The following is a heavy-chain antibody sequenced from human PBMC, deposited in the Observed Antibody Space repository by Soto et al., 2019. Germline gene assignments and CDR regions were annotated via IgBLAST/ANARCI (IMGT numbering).Heavy chain of an antibody. V-gene: IGHV4-61*01. CDR3: ARDTYYDFWSGYYGYYGMDV. D-gene: IGHD3-3*01. J-gene: IGHJ6*02. CDR1: GGSVSSCSYY. Sequence: SETLSLTCPVSGGSVSSCSYYWSWSRQPPGKGLEWIGYIYYSGSTNYNPSLKSRVTISVDTSKNQFSLKLSSVTAADTAVYYCARDTYYDFWSGYYGYYGMDVWGQGTTVTVSS. CDR2: IYYSGST.